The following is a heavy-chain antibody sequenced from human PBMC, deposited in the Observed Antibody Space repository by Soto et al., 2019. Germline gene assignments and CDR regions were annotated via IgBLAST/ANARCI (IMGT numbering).Heavy chain of an antibody. CDR3: ARNGRSSTVTTHATYGDY. CDR1: GGSFSGYY. CDR2: INHSGST. V-gene: IGHV4-34*01. Sequence: PSETLSLTCAVYGGSFSGYYWSWIRQPPGKGLEWIGEINHSGSTNYNPSLKSRVTISVDTSKNQFSLKLSSVTAADTAVYYCARNGRSSTVTTHATYGDYWGQGTLVTVSS. J-gene: IGHJ4*02. D-gene: IGHD4-17*01.